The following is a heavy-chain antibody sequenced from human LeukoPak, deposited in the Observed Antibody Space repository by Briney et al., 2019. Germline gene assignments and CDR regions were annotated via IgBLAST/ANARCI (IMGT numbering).Heavy chain of an antibody. CDR3: ARGARYYYDSSGYYYESDDAFDI. J-gene: IGHJ3*02. D-gene: IGHD3-22*01. CDR1: GGSISSYY. CDR2: IYYSGST. Sequence: PSETLSLTCTVSGGSISSYYWSWIRQPPGKGLEWIGYIYYSGSTNYNPSLKSRVTISVDTSKNQFSLKLSSVTAADTAVYYCARGARYYYDSSGYYYESDDAFDIWGQRTMVTVSS. V-gene: IGHV4-59*01.